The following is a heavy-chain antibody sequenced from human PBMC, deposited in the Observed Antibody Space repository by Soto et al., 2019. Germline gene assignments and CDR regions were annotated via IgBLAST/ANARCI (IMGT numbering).Heavy chain of an antibody. CDR3: AKDPSTGPPDC. V-gene: IGHV3-23*01. CDR2: IHPSGGST. D-gene: IGHD3-9*01. J-gene: IGHJ4*02. CDR1: VFMFSSYG. Sequence: EVQLLESGGDLVQPGGSLRLSCAAAVFMFSSYGMSWVRQAPGKGLQWVATIHPSGGSTHYAESVRGRFTISRDNSRDTLYLQMNSLRAEDTAVYYCAKDPSTGPPDCWGQGALVTVSS.